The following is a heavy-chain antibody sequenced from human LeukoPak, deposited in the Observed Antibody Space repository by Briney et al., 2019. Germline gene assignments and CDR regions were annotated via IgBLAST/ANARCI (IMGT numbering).Heavy chain of an antibody. J-gene: IGHJ4*02. V-gene: IGHV5-51*01. CDR1: GYTFTSYW. CDR3: ARLGYCSRGTCYAFDY. CDR2: IYPGDSDT. Sequence: GESLQISCKGSGYTFTSYWIGCVRQMPGKGLEWMGIIYPGDSDTRYNPSFEGQVTMSADKSITTAYLHWSSLKASDTAMYYCARLGYCSRGTCYAFDYWGQGSLVTVSS. D-gene: IGHD2-2*01.